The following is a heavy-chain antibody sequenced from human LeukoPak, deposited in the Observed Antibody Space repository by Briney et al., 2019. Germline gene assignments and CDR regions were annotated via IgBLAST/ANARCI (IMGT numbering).Heavy chain of an antibody. CDR2: IYYSGST. CDR3: ASGGGYCSSTSCPYYYYYYMDV. D-gene: IGHD2-2*03. V-gene: IGHV4-59*01. Sequence: PSETLSLTCTVSGGSISSYFWSWIRQPPGKGLEWIGYIYYSGSTNYNPSLKSRVTISVDTSKNQFSLKLSSVTAADTAVYYCASGGGYCSSTSCPYYYYYYMDVWGKGTTVTVSS. J-gene: IGHJ6*03. CDR1: GGSISSYF.